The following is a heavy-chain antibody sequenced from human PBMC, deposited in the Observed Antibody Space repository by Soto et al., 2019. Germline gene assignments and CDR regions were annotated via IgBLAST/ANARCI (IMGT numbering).Heavy chain of an antibody. Sequence: PSETLSLTXTVSGGSISSGDYYWSWIRQPPGKGLEWIGYIYYSGSTYYNPSLKSRVTISVDTSKNQFSLKLSSVTAADTAVYYCAREARYYYDSSGYYGYWGQGTLVTVSS. CDR2: IYYSGST. V-gene: IGHV4-30-4*01. D-gene: IGHD3-22*01. CDR1: GGSISSGDYY. J-gene: IGHJ4*02. CDR3: AREARYYYDSSGYYGY.